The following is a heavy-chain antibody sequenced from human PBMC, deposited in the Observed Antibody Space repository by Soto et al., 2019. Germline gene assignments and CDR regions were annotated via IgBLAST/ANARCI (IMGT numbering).Heavy chain of an antibody. CDR2: IKQDGSEK. D-gene: IGHD3-3*01. J-gene: IGHJ6*03. V-gene: IGHV3-7*01. CDR3: ARGIAYDFWSGYYEGYYYYYMDV. Sequence: EVQLVESGGGLVQPGGSLRLSCAASGFTFSSYWMSWVRQAPGKGLEWVANIKQDGSEKYYVDSVKGRFTISRDNAKNSLYLQMNSLRAEDTAVYYCARGIAYDFWSGYYEGYYYYYMDVWGKGTTVTVSS. CDR1: GFTFSSYW.